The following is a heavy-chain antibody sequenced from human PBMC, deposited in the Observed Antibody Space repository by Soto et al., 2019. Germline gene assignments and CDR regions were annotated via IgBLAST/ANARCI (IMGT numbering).Heavy chain of an antibody. Sequence: EVQLLESGGGLVQPGGSLRLSCAASGFTFSNYAMSWVRQAPGKGLEWVSAISSSGGSTYYADSVKGRFTISRDNSKNPLYLQLNSLRAEHRALYYCAKFKGGDSAPTYTLDPWGQGTLVTVSS. D-gene: IGHD2-21*02. V-gene: IGHV3-23*01. CDR1: GFTFSNYA. J-gene: IGHJ5*02. CDR2: ISSSGGST. CDR3: AKFKGGDSAPTYTLDP.